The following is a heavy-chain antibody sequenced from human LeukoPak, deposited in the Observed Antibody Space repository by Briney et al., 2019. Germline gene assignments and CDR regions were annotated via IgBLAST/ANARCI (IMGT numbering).Heavy chain of an antibody. Sequence: GESLKISCEVSGHRFTNHWIGWVRQMPGKGLEWMGIINLGDSDTKYSPSFQGQVTISLDKSISTAYLQWRSLKASDAAMYYCARRPYSGSPNWFDPWGQGTLVTVSS. D-gene: IGHD1-26*01. CDR3: ARRPYSGSPNWFDP. V-gene: IGHV5-51*01. CDR1: GHRFTNHW. J-gene: IGHJ5*02. CDR2: INLGDSDT.